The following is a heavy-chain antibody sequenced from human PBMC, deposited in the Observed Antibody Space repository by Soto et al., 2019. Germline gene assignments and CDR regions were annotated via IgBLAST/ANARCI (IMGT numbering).Heavy chain of an antibody. CDR3: DRDNILGILYGGMDV. J-gene: IGHJ6*02. Sequence: PSETLSLTCTVSGGSISSGDYYWSLIRQPPGKGLEWIGYIYYSGSTYYNPSLKSRVTISVDTSKNQFSLKLSSVTAADTAVYYCDRDNILGILYGGMDVWGQGTTVTVSS. CDR1: GGSISSGDYY. V-gene: IGHV4-30-4*01. CDR2: IYYSGST. D-gene: IGHD3-3*01.